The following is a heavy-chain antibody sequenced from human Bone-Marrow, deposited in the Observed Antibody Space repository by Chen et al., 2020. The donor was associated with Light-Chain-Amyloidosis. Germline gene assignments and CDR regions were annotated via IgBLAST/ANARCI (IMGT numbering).Heavy chain of an antibody. D-gene: IGHD1-7*01. Sequence: QVQLQQWGAGLLKPSETLSLTCAVYGGSFSGYYWSWIRQPPGKGLEWIGEINHSGSTNYNPSLKSRVTISVDTSKNQFSLKLSSVTAADTAVYYCARKHWNYRPFDIWGQGTMVTVSS. CDR1: GGSFSGYY. V-gene: IGHV4-34*01. CDR3: ARKHWNYRPFDI. CDR2: INHSGST. J-gene: IGHJ3*02.